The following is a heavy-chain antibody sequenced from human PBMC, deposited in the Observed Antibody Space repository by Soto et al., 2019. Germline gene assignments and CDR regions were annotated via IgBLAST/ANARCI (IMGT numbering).Heavy chain of an antibody. CDR1: GFIVSSHY. J-gene: IGHJ3*01. CDR3: AKSGGNGWFADAFDV. V-gene: IGHV3-53*01. D-gene: IGHD6-19*01. Sequence: GGSLSLSCAGSGFIVSSHYMSWVRQAPGTGLEWISVIYSGGSTYYADSVKGRFTISRDNYENTLYLQLNSLRAEDTAVYYCAKSGGNGWFADAFDVWGQGTMVTVS. CDR2: IYSGGST.